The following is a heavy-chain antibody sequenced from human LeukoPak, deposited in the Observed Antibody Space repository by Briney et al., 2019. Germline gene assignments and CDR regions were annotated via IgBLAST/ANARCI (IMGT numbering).Heavy chain of an antibody. CDR1: GFTFSSYG. V-gene: IGHV3-23*01. CDR3: AKYSLVLRYFDWLLPDAFDI. Sequence: PGGSLRLSCAASGFTFSSYGMSWVRQAPGKGLEWVSAISGSGGSTYYADSVKGRFTISRDNSKNTLYLQMNSLRAEDTAVYYCAKYSLVLRYFDWLLPDAFDIWGQGTMVTVSS. CDR2: ISGSGGST. J-gene: IGHJ3*02. D-gene: IGHD3-9*01.